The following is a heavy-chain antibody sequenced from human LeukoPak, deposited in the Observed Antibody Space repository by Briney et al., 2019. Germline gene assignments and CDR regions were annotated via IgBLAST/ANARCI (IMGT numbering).Heavy chain of an antibody. CDR2: ISGSGGNT. V-gene: IGHV3-23*01. CDR1: GFTFSNYA. CDR3: AKDRTQPGSGRAYYFDY. D-gene: IGHD3-3*01. J-gene: IGHJ4*02. Sequence: PGGSLRLSCAASGFTFSNYAMSWVRQAPGKGLEWVSSISGSGGNTYYADSVKGRFTISRDNSKNTLYLQMNSLRAEDTAIYYCAKDRTQPGSGRAYYFDYWGQGTLVTVSS.